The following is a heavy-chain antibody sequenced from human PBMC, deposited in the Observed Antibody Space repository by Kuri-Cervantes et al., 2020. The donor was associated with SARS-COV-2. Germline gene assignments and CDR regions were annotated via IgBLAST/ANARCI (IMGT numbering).Heavy chain of an antibody. CDR2: IYYSGST. J-gene: IGHJ3*02. Sequence: GSLSLTCTVSGGSISSSSYYWGWIRQPPGKGLEWIGSIYYSGSTYYNPSLKSRVTISVDTSKNQFSLKLSSVTAADTAAYYCATPARPGAFDAFDIWGQGTMVTVSS. CDR3: ATPARPGAFDAFDI. V-gene: IGHV4-39*01. D-gene: IGHD6-6*01. CDR1: GGSISSSSYY.